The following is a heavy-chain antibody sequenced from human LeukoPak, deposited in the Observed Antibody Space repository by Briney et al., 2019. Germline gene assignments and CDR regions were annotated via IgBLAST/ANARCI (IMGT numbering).Heavy chain of an antibody. Sequence: GAAVQVSFKASGYAFTNFGISWVRQAPGQGLEWMGWISPYNGNTDYPQKVRGRVTMTTDTSTSTAYMELRSLRSDDTAVYYCARGGVGHCSGGSCPTSWFDPWGQGTLVTVSS. CDR2: ISPYNGNT. V-gene: IGHV1-18*01. J-gene: IGHJ5*02. D-gene: IGHD2-15*01. CDR1: GYAFTNFG. CDR3: ARGGVGHCSGGSCPTSWFDP.